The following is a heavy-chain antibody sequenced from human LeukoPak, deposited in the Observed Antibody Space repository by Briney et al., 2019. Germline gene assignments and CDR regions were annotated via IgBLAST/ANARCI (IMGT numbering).Heavy chain of an antibody. J-gene: IGHJ4*02. CDR3: AAGRFGYYDSSGYYSYTPDFDY. Sequence: SVKVSCKASGFTFTSSAMQWVRQARGQRLEWIGWIVVGSGNTNYAQKFQERVTITRDMSTSTAYMELSSLRSEDTAVYYCAAGRFGYYDSSGYYSYTPDFDYWGQGTLVTVSS. V-gene: IGHV1-58*02. CDR1: GFTFTSSA. D-gene: IGHD3-22*01. CDR2: IVVGSGNT.